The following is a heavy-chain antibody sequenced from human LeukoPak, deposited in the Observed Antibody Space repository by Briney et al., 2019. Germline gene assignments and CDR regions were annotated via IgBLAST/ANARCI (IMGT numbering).Heavy chain of an antibody. D-gene: IGHD6-13*01. CDR2: IYHSGST. Sequence: SETLSLTCTVSGYSISSGYYWGWIRQPPGKGLEWIGSIYHSGSTYYNPSLKSRVTISVDTSKNQFSLKLSSVTAADTAVYYCAGAISEYSSSLYYYYYMDVWGKGTTVTVSS. V-gene: IGHV4-38-2*02. CDR1: GYSISSGYY. J-gene: IGHJ6*03. CDR3: AGAISEYSSSLYYYYYMDV.